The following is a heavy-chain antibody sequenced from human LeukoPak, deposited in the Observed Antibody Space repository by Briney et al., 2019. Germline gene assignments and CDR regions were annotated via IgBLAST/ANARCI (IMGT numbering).Heavy chain of an antibody. V-gene: IGHV1-69*05. Sequence: SVKVSCKASGGTFSSYAISWVRQAPGQGLEWMGGIVPIFGTANYAQKFQGRVTITTDESTSTAYMELSSLRSEDTAVYYCVVVPAATASGYYYGMDVWGQGTTVTVSS. J-gene: IGHJ6*02. CDR2: IVPIFGTA. D-gene: IGHD2-2*01. CDR1: GGTFSSYA. CDR3: VVVPAATASGYYYGMDV.